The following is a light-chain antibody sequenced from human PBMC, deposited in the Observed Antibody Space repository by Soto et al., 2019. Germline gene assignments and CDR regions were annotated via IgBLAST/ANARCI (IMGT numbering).Light chain of an antibody. CDR2: DTS. Sequence: EIVLTQSPVTLSLSTGERATLSCRASQRISSHLAWHQRKPGRAPRLLIYDTSNRATGIPAKFSGSGSETDFTLTISSLEPEDFAVYYCQQRNTWPFTFGEGTKVEIK. CDR3: QQRNTWPFT. CDR1: QRISSH. V-gene: IGKV3-11*01. J-gene: IGKJ4*01.